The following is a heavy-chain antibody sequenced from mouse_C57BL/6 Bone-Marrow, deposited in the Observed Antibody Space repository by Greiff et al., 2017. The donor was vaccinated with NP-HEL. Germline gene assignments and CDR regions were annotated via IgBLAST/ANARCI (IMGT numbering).Heavy chain of an antibody. CDR1: GFTFSDYG. Sequence: EVKLVESGGGLVKPGGSLKLSCAASGFTFSDYGMHWVRQAPEKGLEWVAYISSGSSTIYYADTVKGRFTISRDNAKNTLFLQMTSRRSEDTAMYYCFYYYGRGIMDYWGQGTSVTVSS. D-gene: IGHD1-1*01. V-gene: IGHV5-17*01. CDR2: ISSGSSTI. J-gene: IGHJ4*01. CDR3: FYYYGRGIMDY.